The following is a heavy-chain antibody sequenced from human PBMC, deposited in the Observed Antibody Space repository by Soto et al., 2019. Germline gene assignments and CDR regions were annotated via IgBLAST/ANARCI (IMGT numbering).Heavy chain of an antibody. V-gene: IGHV4-61*01. CDR3: ARTRWGSSGYLPFDY. Sequence: QVQLQESGPGLVKPSETLSLTCTVSGGSVSSGSYYWSWIRQPPGKGLEWIGYIYYSGSTNYNPSLKSRVTIAVDPSKNLVSRKLSSVTAADTAVYYCARTRWGSSGYLPFDYWGQGTLVTVSS. D-gene: IGHD3-22*01. CDR2: IYYSGST. CDR1: GGSVSSGSYY. J-gene: IGHJ4*02.